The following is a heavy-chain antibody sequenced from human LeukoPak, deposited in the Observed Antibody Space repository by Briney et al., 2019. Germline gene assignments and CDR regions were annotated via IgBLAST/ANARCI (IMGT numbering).Heavy chain of an antibody. CDR3: ARHTPKDVIAFNWYFDL. D-gene: IGHD3-22*01. CDR1: GGSISDYY. Sequence: SETLSLTCSVSGGSISDYYWKWIRQPPGKGLEWIGIIYYGGSTNYNPSLKSRVTISVHTSRNQVSLELNSVTAADTAVYYCARHTPKDVIAFNWYFDLWGRGTLLTVSS. J-gene: IGHJ2*01. CDR2: IYYGGST. V-gene: IGHV4-59*08.